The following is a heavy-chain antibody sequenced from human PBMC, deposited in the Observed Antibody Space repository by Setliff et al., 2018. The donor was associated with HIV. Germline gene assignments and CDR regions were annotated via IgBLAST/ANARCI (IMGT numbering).Heavy chain of an antibody. D-gene: IGHD3-10*01. CDR1: GGSFSGYY. J-gene: IGHJ4*02. CDR3: VREGVRRGLGSGSFRYRAYYFDQ. V-gene: IGHV4-34*11. CDR2: IYYSGNT. Sequence: SETLSLTCAVYGGSFSGYYWSWIRQPPGKGLEWIGSIYYSGNTYFSPSLKSRITISVDTSKNQFSLNLRSVTAADTAVYYCVREGVRRGLGSGSFRYRAYYFDQWGQGALVTVSS.